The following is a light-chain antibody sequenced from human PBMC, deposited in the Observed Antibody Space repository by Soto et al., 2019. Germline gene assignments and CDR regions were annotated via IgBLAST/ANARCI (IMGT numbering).Light chain of an antibody. Sequence: QSALTQPASVSGSPGQSITISCTGTSSGVGVYNYVSWYQQHPGKAPKLMIYDVSNRPSGVSNRFSGSKSGNTASLTISGLQAEDEADYYCSSYTSSSTLALYVFGTGTKVTVL. J-gene: IGLJ1*01. V-gene: IGLV2-14*01. CDR2: DVS. CDR1: SSGVGVYNY. CDR3: SSYTSSSTLALYV.